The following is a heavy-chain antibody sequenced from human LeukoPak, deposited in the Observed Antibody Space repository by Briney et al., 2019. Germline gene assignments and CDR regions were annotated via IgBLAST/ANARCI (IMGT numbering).Heavy chain of an antibody. CDR2: TSSDLNVK. CDR1: GFTFRNYV. D-gene: IGHD4-17*01. J-gene: IGHJ3*02. Sequence: GGSLRLSCAASGFTFRNYVIHWVRQAPGKGLEWVAVTSSDLNVKLYADSVKGRSTISRDNIKNTLYLQMNSLRAEDTAVYYCARASINGDELGAFDIWGQGTMVTVSS. CDR3: ARASINGDELGAFDI. V-gene: IGHV3-30-3*01.